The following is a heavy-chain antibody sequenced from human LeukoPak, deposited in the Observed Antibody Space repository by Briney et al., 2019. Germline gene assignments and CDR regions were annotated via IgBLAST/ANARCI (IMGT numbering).Heavy chain of an antibody. CDR3: ARTSAPNRAFDI. CDR1: GLTVSSNY. Sequence: GGSLRLSCAASGLTVSSNYMSWVRQAPGKGLEWASVIYSGGNTYYADSVKGRFTISRDNSKNTLYLQMNSLRAEDTAVYYCARTSAPNRAFDIWGQGTMVTVSS. V-gene: IGHV3-53*01. J-gene: IGHJ3*02. CDR2: IYSGGNT.